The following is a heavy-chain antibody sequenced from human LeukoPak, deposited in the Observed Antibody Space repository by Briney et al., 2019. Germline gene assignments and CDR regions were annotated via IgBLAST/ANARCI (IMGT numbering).Heavy chain of an antibody. CDR2: IKEDGSQM. D-gene: IGHD1-1*01. V-gene: IGHV3-7*01. CDR1: GFTFSSSW. CDR3: ARNLAYNAFDI. Sequence: GGSLRLSCAASGFTFSSSWMTGVRQPLGKGLEYVANIKEDGSQMQYEDYVKGRFTISRANVKTFLYLQMDSLRAEDSAVYFCARNLAYNAFDIWGQGTVVTVSS. J-gene: IGHJ3*02.